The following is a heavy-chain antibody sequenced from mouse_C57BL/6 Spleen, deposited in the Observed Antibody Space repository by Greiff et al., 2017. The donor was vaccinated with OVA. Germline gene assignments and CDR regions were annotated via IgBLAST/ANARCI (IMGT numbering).Heavy chain of an antibody. CDR2: IYPGDGDT. D-gene: IGHD2-10*02. J-gene: IGHJ4*01. V-gene: IGHV1-82*01. Sequence: VKLQESGPELVKPGASVKISCKASGYAFSSSWMNWVKQRPGKGLEWIGRIYPGDGDTNYTGKFKGKATLTADKSSSTAYMQLSSLTSEDSAVYLCARGEYGEARDYWGQGTTLTVSS. CDR3: ARGEYGEARDY. CDR1: GYAFSSSW.